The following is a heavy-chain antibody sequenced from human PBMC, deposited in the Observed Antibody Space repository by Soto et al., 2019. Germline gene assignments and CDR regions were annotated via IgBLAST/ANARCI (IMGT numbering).Heavy chain of an antibody. CDR3: ARADYYDSSGFYYDY. Sequence: QVQLVQSGAEAPKPGASVKVSCKASGYIFTNHYIHWVRQAPGQGLEWMGIINPSGGSTNYLQKFQGRVTMTRDTSTSTVYMELSSLRSEDTAVYFCARADYYDSSGFYYDYWGQGTLVTVSS. CDR2: INPSGGST. D-gene: IGHD3-22*01. J-gene: IGHJ4*02. CDR1: GYIFTNHY. V-gene: IGHV1-46*01.